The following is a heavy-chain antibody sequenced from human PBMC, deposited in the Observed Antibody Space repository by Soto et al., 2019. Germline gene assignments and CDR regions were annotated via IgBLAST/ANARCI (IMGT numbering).Heavy chain of an antibody. CDR2: MNPNSGNT. D-gene: IGHD2-2*01. CDR3: ARQAVPAAMTNYYYYYGMDV. CDR1: GYTFTSCY. Sequence: SLRGCFKASGYTFTSCYIGWVRQATVQGLDWMGWMNPNSGNTGYAQKFQVRVTMTRNTSISTAYMELSSLRSEDTAVYYCARQAVPAAMTNYYYYYGMDVWGQGTTVTVSS. V-gene: IGHV1-8*01. J-gene: IGHJ6*02.